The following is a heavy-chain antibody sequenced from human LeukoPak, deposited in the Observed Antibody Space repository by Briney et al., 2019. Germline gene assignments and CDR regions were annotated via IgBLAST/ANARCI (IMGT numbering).Heavy chain of an antibody. CDR2: INHSGST. V-gene: IGHV4-34*01. J-gene: IGHJ4*02. CDR1: GGSFSGYD. D-gene: IGHD5-18*01. Sequence: SETLSLTCAVYGGSFSGYDWSWIRQPPGKGLEWIGEINHSGSTNYNPSLKSRVTISVDTSKNQFSLKLSSVTAADTAVYYCARGDTAMVVPEYWGQGTLVTVSS. CDR3: ARGDTAMVVPEY.